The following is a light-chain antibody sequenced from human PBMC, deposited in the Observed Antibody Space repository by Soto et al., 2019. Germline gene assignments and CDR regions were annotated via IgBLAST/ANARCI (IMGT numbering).Light chain of an antibody. V-gene: IGKV1-17*01. CDR3: LQHNTYPYT. Sequence: DIQMTQSPSSLSASVGDRVTITCRASQGIRSDLGWFQQKPGKAPKRLIYTASSLQSGVPSRFSGSGSGTEFSLTISSLQPQDFATYYCLQHNTYPYTFGQGTKLEIK. J-gene: IGKJ2*01. CDR2: TAS. CDR1: QGIRSD.